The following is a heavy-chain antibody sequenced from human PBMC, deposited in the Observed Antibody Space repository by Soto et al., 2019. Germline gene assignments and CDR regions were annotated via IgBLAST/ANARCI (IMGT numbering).Heavy chain of an antibody. CDR3: VRDAGFDFDX. J-gene: IGHJ4*02. Sequence: PSQTLSLTCSISGDSAFSNTAAWNWIRQSPSIGLEWLGSTYYRSKWYNYYAVTVKSRIAINPDTSKNQFSLHLNSVTPDDTALYCCVRDAGFDFDXWGQGTQVTVSX. CDR2: TYYRSKWYN. CDR1: GDSAFSNTAA. V-gene: IGHV6-1*01.